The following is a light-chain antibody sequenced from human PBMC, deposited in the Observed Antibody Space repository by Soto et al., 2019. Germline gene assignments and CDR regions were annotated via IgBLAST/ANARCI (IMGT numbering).Light chain of an antibody. CDR1: QSVSSSY. Sequence: EIVLTQSPGTLSLSPGERATLSCRASQSVSSSYLAWYQQKPGQAPRLLIYGASSRATGNPDRFSGSGSGTDFTLTISRLEPEDFAVYDCQQYGSSPRAITFGQGTRLEIK. CDR2: GAS. J-gene: IGKJ5*01. V-gene: IGKV3-20*01. CDR3: QQYGSSPRAIT.